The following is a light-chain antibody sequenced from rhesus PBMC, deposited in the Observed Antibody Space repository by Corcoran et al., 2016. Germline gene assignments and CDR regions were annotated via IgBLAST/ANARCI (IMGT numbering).Light chain of an antibody. Sequence: DIQMTQSPSSLSASVGDRVTITCRASENVNNYLNWYQQKPGKAPKLLIYKASTLQSGAPSRFSGTGSGTDYTLTISSLQPEDVATYYCQHGYGTPFTFGPGTKLDIK. CDR1: ENVNNY. J-gene: IGKJ3*01. CDR2: KAS. V-gene: IGKV1-74*01. CDR3: QHGYGTPFT.